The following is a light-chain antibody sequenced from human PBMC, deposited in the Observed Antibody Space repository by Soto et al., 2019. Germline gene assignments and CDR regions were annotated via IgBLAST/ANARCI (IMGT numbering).Light chain of an antibody. Sequence: DIEMTQSPSSLSASVGDRVTITCRASQGIRNYLGWYQQKPGKAPKRLIYAASSLESGVPSRFSGSGSGTEFTLTISSLQPEDFATYYCLQHDTYPQTFGQGIKVEVK. CDR1: QGIRNY. J-gene: IGKJ1*01. CDR2: AAS. CDR3: LQHDTYPQT. V-gene: IGKV1-17*01.